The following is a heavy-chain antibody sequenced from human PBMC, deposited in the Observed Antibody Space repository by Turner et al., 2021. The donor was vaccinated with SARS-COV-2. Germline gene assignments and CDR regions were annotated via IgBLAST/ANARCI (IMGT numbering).Heavy chain of an antibody. V-gene: IGHV1-46*01. CDR3: ASSLPAPGGVPGRLDY. CDR1: GYTFSSFY. D-gene: IGHD2-8*02. Sequence: VQLVQSGAEVKKPGASVKVSCKASGYTFSSFYMHWVRQAPGQGLEWMGIINPSGGSTSYAQKLQGRVTMTRDTSTSTVYMELSSLGSEDTAVYYCASSLPAPGGVPGRLDYWGQGTLVTVSS. CDR2: INPSGGST. J-gene: IGHJ4*02.